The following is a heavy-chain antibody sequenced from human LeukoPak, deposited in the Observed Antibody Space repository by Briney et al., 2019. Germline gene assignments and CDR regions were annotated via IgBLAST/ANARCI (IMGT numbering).Heavy chain of an antibody. CDR1: GGSVSSHY. Sequence: SETLSLTCTISGGSVSSHYWSWIRQPPGKGLEWIAYISYSGSTNYNPSLKSRVTISVDTSKNQFSLKLSSVTAADTAVYYCVRGQRGFGYWGQGTLVTVSS. CDR2: ISYSGST. D-gene: IGHD3-10*01. CDR3: VRGQRGFGY. V-gene: IGHV4-59*08. J-gene: IGHJ4*02.